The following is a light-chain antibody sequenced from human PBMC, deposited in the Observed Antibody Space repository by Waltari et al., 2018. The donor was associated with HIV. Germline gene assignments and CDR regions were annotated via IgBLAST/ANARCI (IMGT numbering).Light chain of an antibody. CDR2: GDS. J-gene: IGKJ4*01. CDR1: ESLSGSH. Sequence: EIVLTQSPGTLSLSPGERVTLSCRASESLSGSHLAWYQKKPGKTPRFFIYGDSTRATGIPDRFSVSGSGTDVTLTISRLEPEDFAVYYCQQYGSSPFFGGGTKVEIK. CDR3: QQYGSSPF. V-gene: IGKV3-20*01.